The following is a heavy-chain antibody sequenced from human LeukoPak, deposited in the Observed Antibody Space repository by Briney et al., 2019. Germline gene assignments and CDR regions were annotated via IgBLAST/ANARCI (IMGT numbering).Heavy chain of an antibody. J-gene: IGHJ4*02. CDR2: IYPGDSDT. Sequence: GESLKISCKGSGYSFTSYWIGWVRQMPGKGLEWMGIIYPGDSDTRYSPSFQGQVTISADKSISTAYLQWSSLKASDTAMYYCARMSGWVGSTGYFDYWGQGTLVTVSS. D-gene: IGHD3-22*01. CDR3: ARMSGWVGSTGYFDY. V-gene: IGHV5-51*01. CDR1: GYSFTSYW.